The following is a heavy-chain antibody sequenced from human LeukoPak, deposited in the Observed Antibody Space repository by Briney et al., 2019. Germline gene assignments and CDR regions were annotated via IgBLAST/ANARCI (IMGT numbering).Heavy chain of an antibody. CDR3: ARDAKYSGSYNAGWAFDI. Sequence: GGSLRLSCAASGFTVSSNYMSWVRQAPGKGLEWVSVIYSGGSTYYAGSVKGRFTISRDNSKNTLYLQMNSLRAEDTAVYYCARDAKYSGSYNAGWAFDIWGQGTMVTVSS. J-gene: IGHJ3*02. V-gene: IGHV3-66*01. CDR1: GFTVSSNY. CDR2: IYSGGST. D-gene: IGHD1-26*01.